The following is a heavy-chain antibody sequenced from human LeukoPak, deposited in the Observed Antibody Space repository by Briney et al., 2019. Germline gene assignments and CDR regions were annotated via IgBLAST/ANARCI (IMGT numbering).Heavy chain of an antibody. D-gene: IGHD6-13*01. CDR2: IYHSGST. Sequence: PSETLSLTCVVSGYSISSGYYWGWIRQPPGKGLEWIGGIYHSGSTYYNPSLKSRVTISVDTSKNQFSLKVSSVTAADTAVYYCARVTAAGLPTFLGAFDIWGQGTMVTVSS. V-gene: IGHV4-38-2*01. CDR3: ARVTAAGLPTFLGAFDI. J-gene: IGHJ3*02. CDR1: GYSISSGYY.